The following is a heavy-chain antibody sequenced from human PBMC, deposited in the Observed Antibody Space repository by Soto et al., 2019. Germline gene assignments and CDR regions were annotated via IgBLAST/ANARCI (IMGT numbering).Heavy chain of an antibody. CDR2: ISYDGDNE. Sequence: VQLVESGGGVVQPGRSLRLSCAASGFTFRRYTVHWVRQAPGKGLEWVALISYDGDNEYYADSVKGRFTISRDNSKNMVNLQMNSLRSEDTAVYYCAREAGTRTGPNYFYYYGMDVWGQGTTVTVSS. V-gene: IGHV3-30-3*01. CDR3: AREAGTRTGPNYFYYYGMDV. J-gene: IGHJ6*02. D-gene: IGHD1-1*01. CDR1: GFTFRRYT.